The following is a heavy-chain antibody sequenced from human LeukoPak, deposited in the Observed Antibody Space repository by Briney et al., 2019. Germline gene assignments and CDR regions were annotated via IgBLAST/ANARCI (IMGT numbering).Heavy chain of an antibody. CDR3: ARGITMVRGVIAFDY. J-gene: IGHJ4*02. CDR2: INPNSGGT. V-gene: IGHV1-2*06. Sequence: GASVKVSCKASGYIFTGYYMHWVRQAPGQGLEWMGRINPNSGGTNCAQKFQGRVTMTRDTSISTAYMELSRLRSDDTAVYYCARGITMVRGVIAFDYWGQGTLVTVSS. CDR1: GYIFTGYY. D-gene: IGHD3-10*01.